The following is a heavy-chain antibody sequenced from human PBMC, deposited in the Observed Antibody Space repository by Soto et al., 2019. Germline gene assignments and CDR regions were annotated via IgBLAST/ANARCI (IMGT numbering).Heavy chain of an antibody. D-gene: IGHD1-1*01. Sequence: QVHLVQSGAEVKKPGASVKVSCKGSGYTFTSYGITWVRQAPGQGLEWMGWISAHNGNTNYAQKLQGRVTVTTDSSTITAYMELRSLRSDGMAVYYCARGRYGDYWGQGARVTVSS. CDR2: ISAHNGNT. CDR3: ARGRYGDY. CDR1: GYTFTSYG. J-gene: IGHJ4*02. V-gene: IGHV1-18*03.